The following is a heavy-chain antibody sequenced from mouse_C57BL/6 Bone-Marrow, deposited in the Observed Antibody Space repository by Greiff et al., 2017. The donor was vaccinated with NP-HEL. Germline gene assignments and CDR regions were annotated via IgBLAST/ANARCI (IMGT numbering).Heavy chain of an antibody. V-gene: IGHV1-64*01. CDR3: ARKGLQAWFAY. Sequence: QVQLKQPGAELVKPGASVKLSCKASGYTFTSYWMHWVKQRPGQCLEWIGMIHPNSVIPPSPAPFQSTATLTVDKSSSTAYMQLSSLTSEDSAVYYCARKGLQAWFAYWGQGTLVTVSA. CDR1: GYTFTSYW. CDR2: IHPNSVIP. J-gene: IGHJ3*01. D-gene: IGHD2-2*01.